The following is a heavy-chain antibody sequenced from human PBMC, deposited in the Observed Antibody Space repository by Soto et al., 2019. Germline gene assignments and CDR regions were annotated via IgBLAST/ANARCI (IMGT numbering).Heavy chain of an antibody. CDR3: ARCAYSSGWPWDPPDS. D-gene: IGHD6-19*01. Sequence: ASVKVSCKASGYTFTGYYMHWVRQAPGQGLEWMGWISPYNGKTNYAQKLQGRVTMTTDTSTSTVYMELRSLRSDDTAVYYCARCAYSSGWPWDPPDSWGQGTLVTVSS. CDR2: ISPYNGKT. CDR1: GYTFTGYY. J-gene: IGHJ4*02. V-gene: IGHV1-18*04.